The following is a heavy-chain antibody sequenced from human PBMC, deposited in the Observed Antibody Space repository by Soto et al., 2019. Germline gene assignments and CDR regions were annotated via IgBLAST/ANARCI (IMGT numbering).Heavy chain of an antibody. V-gene: IGHV4-4*02. J-gene: IGHJ4*02. CDR2: IYHSGST. CDR3: ARVYMVRGTIIRSFDY. Sequence: QVQLQESGPGLVKPSGTLSLTCAVSGGSISSSNWWSWVRQPPGKGLEWIGKIYHSGSTNYNPSLTSRVPISVAKSKNHFSLKLSSVTAADTAVYYCARVYMVRGTIIRSFDYWGQGTLVTVSS. D-gene: IGHD3-10*01. CDR1: GGSISSSNW.